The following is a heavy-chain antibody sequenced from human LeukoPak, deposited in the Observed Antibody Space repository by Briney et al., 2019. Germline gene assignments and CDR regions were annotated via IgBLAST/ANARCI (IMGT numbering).Heavy chain of an antibody. CDR2: IYYSGST. V-gene: IGHV4-39*01. CDR1: GGSISSSSYY. J-gene: IGHJ6*03. Sequence: SETLSLTCTVSGGSISSSSYYWGWIRQPPGKGLEWIGSIYYSGSTYYNPSLKSRVTISVDTSKNQFSLKLSSVTAADTAVYYCAMFGESTHYYYYMDVWGKGTTVTVSS. D-gene: IGHD3-10*02. CDR3: AMFGESTHYYYYMDV.